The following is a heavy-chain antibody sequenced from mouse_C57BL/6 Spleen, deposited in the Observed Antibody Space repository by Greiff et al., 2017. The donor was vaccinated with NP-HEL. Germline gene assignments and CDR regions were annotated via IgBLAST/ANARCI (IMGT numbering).Heavy chain of an antibody. CDR3: ARETDCYGSSLWYFDV. J-gene: IGHJ1*03. CDR1: GYTFTSYW. CDR2: IDPNSGGT. Sequence: QVQLQQPGAELVKPGASVKLSCKASGYTFTSYWMHWVKQRPGRGLEWIGRIDPNSGGTKYNEKFKSKATLTVDKPSSTAYMQLSSLTYEDSAIYYYARETDCYGSSLWYFDVWGTGTTVTVSS. V-gene: IGHV1-72*01. D-gene: IGHD1-1*01.